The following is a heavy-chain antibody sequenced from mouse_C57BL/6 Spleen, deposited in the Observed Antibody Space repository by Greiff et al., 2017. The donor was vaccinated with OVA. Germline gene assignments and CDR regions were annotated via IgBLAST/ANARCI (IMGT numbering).Heavy chain of an antibody. D-gene: IGHD2-4*01. J-gene: IGHJ2*02. CDR3: ASYDYDVCYAVDY. CDR2: IHPNSGST. V-gene: IGHV1-64*01. CDR1: GYTFTSYW. Sequence: QVQLQQPGAELVKPGASVKLSCKASGYTFTSYWMHWVKQRPGQGLEWIGMIHPNSGSTNYNEKFKSKATLTVDKSSSTAYMQLSSLTSEDSAVYYWASYDYDVCYAVDYWGQGTSVTVSS.